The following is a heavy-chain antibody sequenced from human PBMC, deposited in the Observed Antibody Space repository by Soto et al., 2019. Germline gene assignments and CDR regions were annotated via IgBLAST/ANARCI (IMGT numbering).Heavy chain of an antibody. D-gene: IGHD2-2*01. CDR3: ARDDHIVVVPTSLGAMDV. Sequence: SETLSLTCTVSGCSVSSGSYYWSWIRQPPGKGLEWIGYIYYSGSTNYNPSLKSRVTISVDTSKNQFSLKLSSVTAADSAVYYCARDDHIVVVPTSLGAMDVWGQGTTVTVSS. J-gene: IGHJ6*02. V-gene: IGHV4-61*01. CDR2: IYYSGST. CDR1: GCSVSSGSYY.